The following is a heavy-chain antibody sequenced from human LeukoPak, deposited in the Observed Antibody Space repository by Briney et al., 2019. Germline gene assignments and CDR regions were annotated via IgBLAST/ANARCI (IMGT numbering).Heavy chain of an antibody. V-gene: IGHV3-49*04. CDR1: GFTFGDYV. Sequence: GGSLRLSCTASGFTFGDYVMSWVRQAPGKGLEWVGFIRSKAYGGTTKNAASVKGRFTISRDDSKNSLYLQMNSLKTEDTAVYYCARDWFRWGQGTLVTVSS. J-gene: IGHJ4*02. CDR3: ARDWFR. CDR2: IRSKAYGGTT. D-gene: IGHD3-10*01.